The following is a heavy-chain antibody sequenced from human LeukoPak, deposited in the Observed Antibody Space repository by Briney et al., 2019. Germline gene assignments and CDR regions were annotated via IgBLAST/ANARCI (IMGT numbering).Heavy chain of an antibody. CDR1: GGSISSGDYY. V-gene: IGHV4-30-4*01. D-gene: IGHD4-17*01. CDR2: IYYSGST. CDR3: ARTRRTTVTFYYYYGMDV. J-gene: IGHJ6*02. Sequence: PSETLSLTCTVSGGSISSGDYYWSWIRQPPGKGLEWIGYIYYSGSTYYNPSLKSRVTISVDTSKNQFSLKLSSVTAADTAVYYCARTRRTTVTFYYYYGMDVWGQGTTVTVSS.